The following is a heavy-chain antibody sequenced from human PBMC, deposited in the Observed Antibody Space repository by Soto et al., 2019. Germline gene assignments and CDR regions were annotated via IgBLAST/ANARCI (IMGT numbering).Heavy chain of an antibody. D-gene: IGHD2-2*01. CDR2: ISAYNGNT. J-gene: IGHJ6*03. CDR3: ARSTIVVVPAATSYYYYYYMDV. V-gene: IGHV1-18*01. CDR1: GYTFTSYG. Sequence: ASVKVSCKASGYTFTSYGISWVRQAPGQGLEWMGWISAYNGNTNYAQKLQGRVTMTRNTSISTAYMELSSLRSEDTAVYYCARSTIVVVPAATSYYYYYYMDVWGKGTTVTVSS.